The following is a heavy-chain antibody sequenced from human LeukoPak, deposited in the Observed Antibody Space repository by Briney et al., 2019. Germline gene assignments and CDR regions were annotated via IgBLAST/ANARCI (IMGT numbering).Heavy chain of an antibody. D-gene: IGHD6-13*01. CDR3: ARGARPIAAAENWFDP. Sequence: PGGSLRLSCAASGFTVSSNYMSWVRQAPGKGLEWVSVIYSGGSTYYADSVKGRFTISIDNSKNTLYLQMNSLRAEDTAVYYCARGARPIAAAENWFDPWGQGTLVTVSS. CDR1: GFTVSSNY. V-gene: IGHV3-53*01. J-gene: IGHJ5*02. CDR2: IYSGGST.